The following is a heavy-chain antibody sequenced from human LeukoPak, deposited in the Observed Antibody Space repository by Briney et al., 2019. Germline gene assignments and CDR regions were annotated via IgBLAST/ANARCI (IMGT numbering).Heavy chain of an antibody. Sequence: GGSLRLSCAASGFTFYNYGMHWVRQAPGKGLEWVAVISHDGSNIHYGDSVKGRFTISRDNSKNTLYLQMSSLRVEDTAVYYCAKDPYRVVVATGNYLDPWGQGTLVTVSA. V-gene: IGHV3-30*18. D-gene: IGHD2-21*01. J-gene: IGHJ5*02. CDR1: GFTFYNYG. CDR2: ISHDGSNI. CDR3: AKDPYRVVVATGNYLDP.